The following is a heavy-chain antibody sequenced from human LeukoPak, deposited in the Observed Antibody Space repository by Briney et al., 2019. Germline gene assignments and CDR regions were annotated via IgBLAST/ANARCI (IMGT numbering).Heavy chain of an antibody. J-gene: IGHJ6*03. CDR2: VTWDGGST. V-gene: IGHV3-43D*04. D-gene: IGHD1-26*01. CDR1: GFTFDDYA. Sequence: GGFLRLSCAASGFTFDDYAMHWVRQAPGKGLEWVSLVTWDGGSTYYADTVKGRFTISRDNTKNSLYLQMNSLRPEDTGLYYCVKATTTSDYYYTDVWGTGTTVIVSS. CDR3: VKATTTSDYYYTDV.